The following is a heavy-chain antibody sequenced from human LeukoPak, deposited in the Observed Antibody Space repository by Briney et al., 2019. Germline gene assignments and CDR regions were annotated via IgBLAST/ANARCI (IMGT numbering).Heavy chain of an antibody. CDR2: INPADYDT. Sequence: GESLKISCKASGYSFTSYWIAWVRQMPGKGLEWMGIINPADYDTRYSLSIQGQVTIAADRSISTAYLQWSSLKASDTAMYYCARGEGGYNYAFWGQGTLVSVSS. V-gene: IGHV5-51*01. CDR1: GYSFTSYW. D-gene: IGHD5-24*01. CDR3: ARGEGGYNYAF. J-gene: IGHJ4*02.